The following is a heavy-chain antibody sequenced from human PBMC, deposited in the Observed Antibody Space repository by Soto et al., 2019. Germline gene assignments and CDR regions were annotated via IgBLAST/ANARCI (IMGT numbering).Heavy chain of an antibody. V-gene: IGHV1-18*01. CDR1: GYTFTSYD. CDR2: ISAYNGNT. D-gene: IGHD3-22*01. J-gene: IGHJ4*02. Sequence: ASVKVSCKASGYTFTSYDINWVRQATGQGLEWMGWISAYNGNTNYAQKLQGRVTMTTDTSTSTAYMELRSLRSDDTAVYYCARSNARYYYDSSGYCHYWGQGTLVTVSS. CDR3: ARSNARYYYDSSGYCHY.